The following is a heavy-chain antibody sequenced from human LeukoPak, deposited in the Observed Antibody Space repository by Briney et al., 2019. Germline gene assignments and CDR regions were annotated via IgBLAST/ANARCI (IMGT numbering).Heavy chain of an antibody. CDR1: GGSISSYY. CDR2: FFSSGST. V-gene: IGHV4-4*07. D-gene: IGHD3-10*01. CDR3: ARGFGKLSSEAFDY. Sequence: SETLSLTCTVSGGSISSYYWSWIRQPAGKGLEWIGRFFSSGSTNYNPSLKSRVTMSVDTSKNRFSLKLSSVTAADTAVYYCARGFGKLSSEAFDYWGQGTLVTVSS. J-gene: IGHJ4*02.